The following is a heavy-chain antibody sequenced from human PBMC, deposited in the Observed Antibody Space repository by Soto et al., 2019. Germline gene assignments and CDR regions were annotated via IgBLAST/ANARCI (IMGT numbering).Heavy chain of an antibody. CDR2: TYYRSKWYN. V-gene: IGHV6-1*01. Sequence: SQTLSLTCAISGDSVSSNSAAWNWIRQSPSRGLEWLGRTYYRSKWYNGYAVSVKSRITINPDTSKNQFSLQLNSVTPEDTAVYYCARDRLKIAAAPYYFDYWGQGTLVTVSS. D-gene: IGHD6-13*01. J-gene: IGHJ4*02. CDR3: ARDRLKIAAAPYYFDY. CDR1: GDSVSSNSAA.